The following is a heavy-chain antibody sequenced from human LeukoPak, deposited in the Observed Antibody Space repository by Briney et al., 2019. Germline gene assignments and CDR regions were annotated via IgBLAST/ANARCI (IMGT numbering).Heavy chain of an antibody. V-gene: IGHV1-24*01. CDR3: AGYSVVVPAAIGAFDI. Sequence: ASVKVSCKVSGYTLTELSMHWVRQAPGKGLEWMGGFDPEDGETIYAQKFQGRVTMTEDTSTVTAYMELSSLRSEDTAVYYCAGYSVVVPAAIGAFDIWGQGTMVTVSS. D-gene: IGHD2-2*02. CDR1: GYTLTELS. J-gene: IGHJ3*02. CDR2: FDPEDGET.